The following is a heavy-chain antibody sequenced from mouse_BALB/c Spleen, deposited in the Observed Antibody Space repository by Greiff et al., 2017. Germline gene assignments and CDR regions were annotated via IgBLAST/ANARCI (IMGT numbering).Heavy chain of an antibody. D-gene: IGHD2-2*01. CDR1: GYSITSGYY. CDR3: AREGYDGTAFAY. J-gene: IGHJ3*01. Sequence: EVKLEESGPGLVKPSQSLSLTCSVTGYSITSGYYWNWIRQFPGNKLEWMGYISYDGSNNYNPSLKNRISITRDTSKNQFFLKLNSVTTEDTATYYCAREGYDGTAFAYWGQGTLVTVSA. V-gene: IGHV3-6*02. CDR2: ISYDGSN.